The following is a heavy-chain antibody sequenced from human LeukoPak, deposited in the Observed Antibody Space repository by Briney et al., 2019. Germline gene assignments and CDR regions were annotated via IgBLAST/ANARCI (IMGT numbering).Heavy chain of an antibody. CDR2: INHSGST. J-gene: IGHJ4*02. CDR3: ARHSSRIAVATYYFDY. D-gene: IGHD6-19*01. Sequence: PSETLSLTCAVYGGSFSGYYWSWIRQPPGKGLEWIGEINHSGSTNYNPSLKSRVTISVDTSKNQFSLKLSSVTAADTAVYYCARHSSRIAVATYYFDYWGQGTLVTVSS. V-gene: IGHV4-34*01. CDR1: GGSFSGYY.